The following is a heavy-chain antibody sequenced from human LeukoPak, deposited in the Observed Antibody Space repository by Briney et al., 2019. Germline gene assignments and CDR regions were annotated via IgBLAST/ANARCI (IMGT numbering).Heavy chain of an antibody. Sequence: GGSLRLSCAASGFTFSSYWMSWVRQAPGKGLEWVGNIKQYGSEKSYVDSVEGRFTISRDNAKNSLYLQMNSLRSDDTAVYYCAREGIAVAGDYWGQGTLVTVSS. D-gene: IGHD6-19*01. J-gene: IGHJ4*02. CDR3: AREGIAVAGDY. CDR1: GFTFSSYW. V-gene: IGHV3-7*03. CDR2: IKQYGSEK.